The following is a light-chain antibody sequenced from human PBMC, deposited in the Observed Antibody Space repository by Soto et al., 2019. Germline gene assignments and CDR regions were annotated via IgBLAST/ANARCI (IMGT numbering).Light chain of an antibody. V-gene: IGLV2-11*01. CDR1: SSDVGDYNY. CDR3: CSYAGTYSFV. CDR2: DVS. J-gene: IGLJ1*01. Sequence: QSALTQPRSVSGSPGQSVTISCTGTSSDVGDYNYVSWYQQHPGKAPKLMIYDVSKRPSGVPDRFSGSKSANTAPLTISGLQTEDEADYYCCSYAGTYSFVFGTGTKVTVL.